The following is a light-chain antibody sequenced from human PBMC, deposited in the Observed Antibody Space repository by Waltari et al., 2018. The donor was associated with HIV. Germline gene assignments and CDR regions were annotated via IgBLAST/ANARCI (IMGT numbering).Light chain of an antibody. Sequence: DIQLTQSPSPLSASLGDRVIITCRASQTIGDYVNWYQQKPGIPPKLLIYSATSLQPGVPSRFSGSGSGTDFALTISSLQPEDFAIYYCEQIYTFPLFTFGPGTKVDI. CDR3: EQIYTFPLFT. V-gene: IGKV1-39*01. CDR1: QTIGDY. J-gene: IGKJ3*01. CDR2: SAT.